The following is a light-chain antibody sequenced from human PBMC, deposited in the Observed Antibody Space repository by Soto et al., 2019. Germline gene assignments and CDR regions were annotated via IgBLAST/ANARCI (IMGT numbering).Light chain of an antibody. CDR3: SSYTIHSSVV. V-gene: IGLV2-14*03. CDR2: DVS. J-gene: IGLJ2*01. CDR1: SSDIGAYNY. Sequence: SALTQPASVSGSPGQPITISCSGTSSDIGAYNYVSWYQHYTGKAPKLVISDVSHRPSGVSSRFSGSKSGNTASLTISGLQAEDEADYYCSSYTIHSSVVFGGGTKLTVL.